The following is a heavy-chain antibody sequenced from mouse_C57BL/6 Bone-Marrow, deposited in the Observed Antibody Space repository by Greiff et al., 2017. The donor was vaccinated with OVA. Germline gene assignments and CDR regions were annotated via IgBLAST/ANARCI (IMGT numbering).Heavy chain of an antibody. Sequence: EVHLVESGGGLVQPKGSLKLSCAASGFSFNTYAMNWVRQAPGKGLEWVARIRSKSNNYATYYADSVKDRFTISRDDSESMLYLQMNNLKTEDTAMYYCVRHGGGYAMDYWGQGTSVTVSS. CDR3: VRHGGGYAMDY. CDR1: GFSFNTYA. J-gene: IGHJ4*01. V-gene: IGHV10-1*01. CDR2: IRSKSNNYAT.